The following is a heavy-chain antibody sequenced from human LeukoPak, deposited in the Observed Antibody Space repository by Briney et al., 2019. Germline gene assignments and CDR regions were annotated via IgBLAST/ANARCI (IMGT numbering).Heavy chain of an antibody. CDR1: GFTFSSYS. CDR3: ARGRIDSSGWYY. V-gene: IGHV3-21*01. Sequence: GGSLRLSCAASGFTFSSYSMNWGRQAPGKGLEWVSSISSSSSYIYYADSVKGRFTISRDNAKNSLYLQMNSLRAEDTAVYYCARGRIDSSGWYYWGQGTLVTVSS. D-gene: IGHD6-19*01. CDR2: ISSSSSYI. J-gene: IGHJ4*02.